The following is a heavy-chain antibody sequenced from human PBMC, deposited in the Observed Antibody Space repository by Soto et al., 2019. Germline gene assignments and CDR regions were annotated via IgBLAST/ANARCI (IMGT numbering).Heavy chain of an antibody. CDR3: ARAEPDDFWSGYYWYFDY. Sequence: ASVKASCKASGGTFRSYAISWVRQAPGQGLEWMGGIIPIFGTANYAQKFQGRVTITADESTSTAYMELSSLRSEDTAVYYCARAEPDDFWSGYYWYFDYWGQGTLVTVSS. D-gene: IGHD3-3*01. J-gene: IGHJ4*02. V-gene: IGHV1-69*13. CDR1: GGTFRSYA. CDR2: IIPIFGTA.